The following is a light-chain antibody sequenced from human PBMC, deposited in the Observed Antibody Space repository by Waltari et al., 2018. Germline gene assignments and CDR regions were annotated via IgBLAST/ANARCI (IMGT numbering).Light chain of an antibody. Sequence: EIVLTQSPGTLSLSPGERATLTCRASQCVSRTLAWYQQKPGQAPKLLIYGASIRATGIPDRFTGSGSGTDFSLTISSLEPEDFAIYFCQHYVRLPATFGQGTKVEIK. CDR1: QCVSRT. CDR3: QHYVRLPAT. J-gene: IGKJ1*01. CDR2: GAS. V-gene: IGKV3-20*01.